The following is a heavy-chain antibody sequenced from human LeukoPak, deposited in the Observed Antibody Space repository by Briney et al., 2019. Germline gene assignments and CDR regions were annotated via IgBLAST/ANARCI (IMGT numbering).Heavy chain of an antibody. Sequence: GGSLRLSCAASGFTFSSYAMHWVRQAPGKGLEWVAVISYDGSNKYYADSVKGRFTISRDNSKNTLYLQVNSLRAEDTAVYYCARERYSGYDPPFDYWGQGTLVTVSS. CDR3: ARERYSGYDPPFDY. CDR2: ISYDGSNK. J-gene: IGHJ4*02. CDR1: GFTFSSYA. D-gene: IGHD5-12*01. V-gene: IGHV3-30-3*01.